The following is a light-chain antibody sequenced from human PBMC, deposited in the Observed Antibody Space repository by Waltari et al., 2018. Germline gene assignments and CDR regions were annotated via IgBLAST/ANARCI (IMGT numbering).Light chain of an antibody. CDR1: QSVNNY. Sequence: EIVLTQSPATLSLSPGERPTLSCRASQSVNNYVAWYQQKPGQAPTLPIFDSSNRPPDIPARFSGSGSGTDFTLTISSLEPEDFAVYYCQQRSSWPSYAFGPGTKLEIK. CDR2: DSS. V-gene: IGKV3-11*01. J-gene: IGKJ2*01. CDR3: QQRSSWPSYA.